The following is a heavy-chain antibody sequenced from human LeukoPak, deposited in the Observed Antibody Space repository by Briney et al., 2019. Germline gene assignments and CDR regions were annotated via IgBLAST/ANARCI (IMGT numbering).Heavy chain of an antibody. J-gene: IGHJ4*02. CDR3: ANFQWLRYFAF. CDR2: IRYDGSNK. V-gene: IGHV3-30*02. CDR1: GFTFTSYG. D-gene: IGHD5-12*01. Sequence: GGSLRLSCAASGFTFTSYGMHWVRQAPGKGLEWVGFIRYDGSNKYYGDSVKGRFTISRDNSKNTLYLHMNSLRAEDTAVYYCANFQWLRYFAFWGQGTLVTVSS.